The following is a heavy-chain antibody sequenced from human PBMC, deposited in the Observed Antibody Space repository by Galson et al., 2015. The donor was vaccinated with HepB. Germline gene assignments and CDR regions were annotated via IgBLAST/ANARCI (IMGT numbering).Heavy chain of an antibody. CDR2: IYYSGST. CDR1: GGSISSSSYY. D-gene: IGHD3-10*01. J-gene: IGHJ5*02. CDR3: ARYPITTAFGELLSDWFDP. V-gene: IGHV4-39*07. Sequence: SETLSLTCTVSGGSISSSSYYWGWIRQPPGKGLEWIGSIYYSGSTYYNPSLKSRVTISVDTSKNQFSLKLSSVTAADTAVYYCARYPITTAFGELLSDWFDPWGQGTLVTVSS.